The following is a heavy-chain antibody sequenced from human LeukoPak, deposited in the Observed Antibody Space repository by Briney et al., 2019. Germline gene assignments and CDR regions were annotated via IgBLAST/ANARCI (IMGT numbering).Heavy chain of an antibody. D-gene: IGHD1-26*01. CDR2: IYYSGST. V-gene: IGHV4-59*01. Sequence: SETLSLTCTVSGGSISSYYWSWIRQPPGKGLEWVGYIYYSGSTNYNPSLKSRVTISVDTSKNQFSLKLSSVTAADTAVYYCASTESGLVGGWFDPWGQGTLVTVSS. J-gene: IGHJ5*02. CDR3: ASTESGLVGGWFDP. CDR1: GGSISSYY.